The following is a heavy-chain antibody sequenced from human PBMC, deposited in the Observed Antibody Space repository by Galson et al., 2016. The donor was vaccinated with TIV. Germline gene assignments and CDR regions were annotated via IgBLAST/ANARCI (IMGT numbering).Heavy chain of an antibody. CDR3: AKGGSAFSYGYAFDR. CDR1: GFTFSSYA. D-gene: IGHD5-18*01. Sequence: SLRLSCAASGFTFSSYAISWVRQAPGKGLEWVSIINDGGDDTYYADSVKGRFTISRDNSKNTLYLQMHSLRAEDTALYFCAKGGSAFSYGYAFDRWGQGTMVTVSS. CDR2: INDGGDDT. J-gene: IGHJ3*02. V-gene: IGHV3-23*01.